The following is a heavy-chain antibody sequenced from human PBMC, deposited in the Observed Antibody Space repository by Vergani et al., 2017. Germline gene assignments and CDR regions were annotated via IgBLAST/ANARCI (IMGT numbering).Heavy chain of an antibody. V-gene: IGHV1-46*03. J-gene: IGHJ6*03. CDR1: GYRFTSNS. D-gene: IGHD2-2*03. CDR3: ARAGYCTSTSCYSFSYYYMDV. CDR2: INPMGGST. Sequence: QVQLVQSGAEVKKPGASVKVSCKASGYRFTSNSMHWVRQAPGQGLEWMGIINPMGGSTTYAQRFQGRGTMTRDTSPSTVYMQLSSLRFEDTAVYYCARAGYCTSTSCYSFSYYYMDVWGKGTTVTVSS.